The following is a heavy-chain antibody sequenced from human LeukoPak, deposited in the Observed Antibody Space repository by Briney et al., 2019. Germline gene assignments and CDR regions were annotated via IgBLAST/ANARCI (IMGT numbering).Heavy chain of an antibody. CDR3: AKDLAVEYYYDSSGYYHDALGVDY. V-gene: IGHV3-30*18. CDR2: ISYDGSNK. D-gene: IGHD3-22*01. Sequence: PGRSLRLSCAASGFTFSSYGMHWVRQAPGKGLEWVAVISYDGSNKYYADSVKGRFTISRDNSKNTLYLQMNSLRAEDTAVYYCAKDLAVEYYYDSSGYYHDALGVDYWGQGTLVTVSS. J-gene: IGHJ4*02. CDR1: GFTFSSYG.